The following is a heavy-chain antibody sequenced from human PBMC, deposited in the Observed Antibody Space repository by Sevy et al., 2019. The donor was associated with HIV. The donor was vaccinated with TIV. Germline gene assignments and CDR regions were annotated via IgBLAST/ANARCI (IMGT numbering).Heavy chain of an antibody. J-gene: IGHJ4*02. D-gene: IGHD4-17*01. CDR2: IDHSGRS. V-gene: IGHV4-34*01. CDR3: ARGPKPLRSDYGDYRGVGYYFDS. CDR1: GESFSNYY. Sequence: SETLSLTYAVYGESFSNYYWSWIRLSPGKGLESIGEIDHSGRSEYNPSLKSRVTMSVDTSKNQFSLKLTSVTAADTAVYYCARGPKPLRSDYGDYRGVGYYFDSWGQGTLVTVSS.